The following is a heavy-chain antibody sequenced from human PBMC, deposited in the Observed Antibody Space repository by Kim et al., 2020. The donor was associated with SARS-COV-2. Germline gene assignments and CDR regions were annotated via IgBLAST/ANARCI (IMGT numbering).Heavy chain of an antibody. Sequence: GGSLRLSCAASGLSFDSSAMNWVRQAPGKGLEWVAVISYDGRNKDYADSVKGRFTISRDNSKSTLYLQMKSLRIEDTAVDYCARGNYYESVSLSDYYNGMDVWGQGTTVTVSS. CDR1: GLSFDSSA. CDR2: ISYDGRNK. J-gene: IGHJ6*02. CDR3: ARGNYYESVSLSDYYNGMDV. V-gene: IGHV3-30-3*01. D-gene: IGHD3-10*01.